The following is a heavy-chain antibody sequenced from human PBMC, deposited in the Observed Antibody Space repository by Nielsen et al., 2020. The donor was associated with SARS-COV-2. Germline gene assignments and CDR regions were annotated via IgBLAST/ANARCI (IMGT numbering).Heavy chain of an antibody. Sequence: WIRQPPGKGLEWVAVISYDGSNKYYADSVKGRFTISRDNSKNTLYLQMNSLRAEDTAVYYCAKDSALWFGGDFDYWGQGTLVTVSS. V-gene: IGHV3-30*18. CDR2: ISYDGSNK. J-gene: IGHJ4*02. CDR3: AKDSALWFGGDFDY. D-gene: IGHD3-10*01.